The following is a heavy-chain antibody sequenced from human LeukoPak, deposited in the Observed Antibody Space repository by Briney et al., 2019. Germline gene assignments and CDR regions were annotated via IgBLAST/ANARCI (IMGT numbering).Heavy chain of an antibody. CDR1: GGSISSGGYY. D-gene: IGHD2-15*01. V-gene: IGHV4-30-2*01. Sequence: SQTLSLTCTVSGGSISSGGYYWSWIRQPPGKGLEWIGYIYHSGSTYYNPSLKSRVTISVDRSKNQFSLKLSSVTAADTAVYYCAREIEVVVVAADIRLFDYWGQGALVTVSS. CDR3: AREIEVVVVAADIRLFDY. CDR2: IYHSGST. J-gene: IGHJ4*02.